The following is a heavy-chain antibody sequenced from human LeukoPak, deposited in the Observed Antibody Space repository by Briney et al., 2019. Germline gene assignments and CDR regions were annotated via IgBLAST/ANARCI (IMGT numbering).Heavy chain of an antibody. V-gene: IGHV3-11*01. J-gene: IGHJ4*02. CDR2: ITNSGYTM. D-gene: IGHD6-13*01. CDR1: GFTFDDYF. CDR3: ARSRARIAAAVYYFYS. Sequence: AESLRLSCAAAGFTFDDYFMGWVRLPPAKGLGWESYITNSGYTMDYADSVRGRFTISKDNAKNSLYLHMSGRRAEDTAVYYSARSRARIAAAVYYFYSWGQGTPVTVSS.